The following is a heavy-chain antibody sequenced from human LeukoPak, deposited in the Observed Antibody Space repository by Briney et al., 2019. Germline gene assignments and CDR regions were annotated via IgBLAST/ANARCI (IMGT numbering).Heavy chain of an antibody. D-gene: IGHD5-12*01. V-gene: IGHV3-23*01. J-gene: IGHJ4*02. CDR3: AKGAYDYIEMGYFDY. CDR2: IIGSSGDT. Sequence: GGSLRLSCAASGFSLTTFAMSWVRQAPGKGLEWVSYIIGSSGDTFYADSVKGRFTISRDNSKNRLYLQMNSLRAEDTALYYCAKGAYDYIEMGYFDYWGQGTLVSVSS. CDR1: GFSLTTFA.